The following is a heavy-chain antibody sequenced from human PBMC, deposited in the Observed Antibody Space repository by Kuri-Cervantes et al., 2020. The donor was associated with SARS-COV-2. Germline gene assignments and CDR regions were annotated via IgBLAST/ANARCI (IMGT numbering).Heavy chain of an antibody. CDR2: IYYSGST. CDR3: ARGVAAAGSMGA. J-gene: IGHJ5*02. CDR1: GGSISSYY. D-gene: IGHD6-13*01. Sequence: GSLRLSCTVSGGSISSYYWSWIRQPPGKGLEWIGYIYYSGSTNYNPSLKSRVTVSVDTSKNQFSLKLSSVTAADTAVYYCARGVAAAGSMGAWGQGTLVTVSS. V-gene: IGHV4-59*12.